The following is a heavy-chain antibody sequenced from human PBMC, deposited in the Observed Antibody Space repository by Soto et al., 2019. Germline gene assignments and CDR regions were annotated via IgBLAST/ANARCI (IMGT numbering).Heavy chain of an antibody. Sequence: QVQLVQSGAEVKKPGASVRVSCKTSGYTFINYGITWVRQAPGQGLEWMGWLSAYNGDTSSSEKLQDRFTMTTDTSTNTLYMDLRSLTSDDTALYYCARWSAIVGGAEALDVWGQGTMVIVSS. CDR3: ARWSAIVGGAEALDV. D-gene: IGHD1-26*01. CDR2: LSAYNGDT. J-gene: IGHJ3*01. CDR1: GYTFINYG. V-gene: IGHV1-18*01.